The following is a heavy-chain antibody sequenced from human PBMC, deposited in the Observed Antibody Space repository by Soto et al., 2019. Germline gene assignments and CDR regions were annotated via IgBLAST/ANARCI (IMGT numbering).Heavy chain of an antibody. V-gene: IGHV3-30-3*01. CDR1: GFTFSSYA. D-gene: IGHD2-21*02. CDR3: ARANGGPYCGGDCFVDV. CDR2: ISYDGSNK. J-gene: IGHJ6*02. Sequence: QVQLVESGGGVVQPGRSLRLSCAASGFTFSSYAMHWVRQAPGKGLEWVAVISYDGSNKYYADSVKGRFTISRDNSKNTLYLQMNSLRAEDTAEYYCARANGGPYCGGDCFVDVWGQGTTVTVSS.